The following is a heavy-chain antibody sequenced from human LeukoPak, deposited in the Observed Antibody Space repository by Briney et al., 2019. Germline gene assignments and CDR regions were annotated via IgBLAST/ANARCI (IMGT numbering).Heavy chain of an antibody. V-gene: IGHV1-46*01. D-gene: IGHD3-22*01. CDR3: ARGKDSGYYDY. Sequence: ASVKVSCKASGYTFTSYGISWVRHAPGQGLEWMGIINPSGGSTSYAQKFQGRVTMTRYTSTSTVYMELSSLRSEDTAVYYCARGKDSGYYDYWGQGTLVTVSS. CDR2: INPSGGST. J-gene: IGHJ4*02. CDR1: GYTFTSYG.